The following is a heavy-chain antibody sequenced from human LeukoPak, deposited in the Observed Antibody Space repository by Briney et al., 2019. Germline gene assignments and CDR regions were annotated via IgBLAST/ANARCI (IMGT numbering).Heavy chain of an antibody. CDR1: GFTFSSYG. CDR3: AKDFTKTYGSGSYYPSFDY. CDR2: ISYDGSNK. V-gene: IGHV3-30*18. D-gene: IGHD3-10*01. J-gene: IGHJ4*02. Sequence: GRSLRLSCAASGFTFSSYGMHWVRQAPGKGLEWVAVISYDGSNKYYADSVKGRFTISRDNSKNTLYLQMNSLRAEDTAVYYCAKDFTKTYGSGSYYPSFDYWGQGTLVTVSS.